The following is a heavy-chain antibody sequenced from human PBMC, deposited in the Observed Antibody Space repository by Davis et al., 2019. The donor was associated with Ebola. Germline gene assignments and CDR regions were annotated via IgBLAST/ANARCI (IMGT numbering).Heavy chain of an antibody. V-gene: IGHV4-39*01. J-gene: IGHJ6*02. CDR3: ARPVSPGYSYGYYYYDMDV. Sequence: SETLSLTCTVSGGSTGSSSYYWGWIRQPPGKGLAWIGSIYKSGSTYYNASLESRVTISVDTSKNQLSLKFTSVTAADTAVYYCARPVSPGYSYGYYYYDMDVWGHGTTVTVSS. D-gene: IGHD5-18*01. CDR1: GGSTGSSSYY. CDR2: IYKSGST.